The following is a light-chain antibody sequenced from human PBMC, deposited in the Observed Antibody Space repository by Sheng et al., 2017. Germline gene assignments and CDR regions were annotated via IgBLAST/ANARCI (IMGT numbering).Light chain of an antibody. CDR3: CSYAGSYV. CDR1: SSDVGSYNL. V-gene: IGLV2-23*02. CDR2: DVS. Sequence: QSALTQPASVSGSPGQSITISCTGTSSDVGSYNLVSWYQQNPGKAPKLMIYDVSKRPSGVSNRFSGSKSGNTASLTISGLQAEDEADYYCCSYAGSYVFGTGTKVTVL. J-gene: IGLJ1*01.